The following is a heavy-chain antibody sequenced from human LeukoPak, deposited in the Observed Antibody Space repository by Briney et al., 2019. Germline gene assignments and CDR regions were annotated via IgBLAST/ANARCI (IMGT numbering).Heavy chain of an antibody. CDR2: IWYDGSNK. J-gene: IGHJ4*02. V-gene: IGHV3-33*01. Sequence: GRSLRLSCAASGFTFSSYGMHWVRQAPGKGLEWVAVIWYDGSNKFYADSVKGRFTISRDNSKNTLYLQMNSLRAEDTAVYYCARGGLRYNGFDYWGQGTLVTVSS. CDR1: GFTFSSYG. CDR3: ARGGLRYNGFDY. D-gene: IGHD4-17*01.